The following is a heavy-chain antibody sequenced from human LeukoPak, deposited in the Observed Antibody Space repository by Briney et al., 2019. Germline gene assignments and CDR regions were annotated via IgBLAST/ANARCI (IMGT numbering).Heavy chain of an antibody. CDR3: ARAGAGYYDSSGYRLFDI. CDR2: INPNSGGT. D-gene: IGHD3-22*01. J-gene: IGHJ3*02. CDR1: GYTFTGYY. V-gene: IGHV1-2*02. Sequence: EASVKVSCKASGYTFTGYYMHWVRQAPGQGLEWMGWINPNSGGTNYAQKFQGRVTMTRDTSISTAYMELSRLRSDDTAVYYCARAGAGYYDSSGYRLFDIWGQGTMVTVSS.